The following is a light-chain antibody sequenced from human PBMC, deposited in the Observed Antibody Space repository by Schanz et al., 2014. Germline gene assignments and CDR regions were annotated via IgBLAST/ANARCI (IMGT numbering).Light chain of an antibody. CDR1: SSDVGGYKY. V-gene: IGLV2-14*03. CDR3: SSYAGSNTAYV. Sequence: QSALTQPASVSGSPGQSITISCTGTSSDVGGYKYVSWYQQHPGKAPKLMIYDVSDRPSGVSNRFSGSKSGNTASLTVSGLQAEDEADYYCSSYAGSNTAYVFGTGTKLTVL. CDR2: DVS. J-gene: IGLJ1*01.